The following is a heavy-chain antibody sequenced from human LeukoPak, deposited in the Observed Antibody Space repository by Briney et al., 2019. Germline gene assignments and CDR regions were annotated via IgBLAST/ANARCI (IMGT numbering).Heavy chain of an antibody. J-gene: IGHJ6*03. CDR1: DDSITMYY. Sequence: PSEALSLTCSVSDDSITMYYWTWIRQPPGKGLEWIGYVDHTGSTNFNPSLNGRVSISRDTTKNLFSLRLRSVTAADTAVYFCARGRVSSSTWYSTYYYYFYMDVWGKGTTVTVSS. CDR2: VDHTGST. V-gene: IGHV4-59*01. D-gene: IGHD1-1*01. CDR3: ARGRVSSSTWYSTYYYYFYMDV.